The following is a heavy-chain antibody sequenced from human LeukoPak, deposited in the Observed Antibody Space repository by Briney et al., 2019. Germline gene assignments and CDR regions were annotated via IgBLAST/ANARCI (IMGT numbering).Heavy chain of an antibody. J-gene: IGHJ5*02. Sequence: ASVKVSCKASGYTFTGYYMHWVRQAPGQGLEWMGWINTNSGGTNYAQKFQGRVTMTRDTSISTAYMELSRLRSDDTAVYYCARDWSDIVVVVAATGWFDPWGQGTLVTVSS. CDR3: ARDWSDIVVVVAATGWFDP. V-gene: IGHV1-2*02. D-gene: IGHD2-15*01. CDR2: INTNSGGT. CDR1: GYTFTGYY.